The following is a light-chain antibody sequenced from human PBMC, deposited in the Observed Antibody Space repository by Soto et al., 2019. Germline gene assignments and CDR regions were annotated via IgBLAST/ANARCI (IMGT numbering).Light chain of an antibody. CDR3: QQYDANPWM. J-gene: IGKJ1*01. CDR1: QNINSW. CDR2: AAS. Sequence: DIQMTQSPSTLSASVGDRVTITCRASQNINSWLAWYQQKPGKAPKLLIYAASSLESGVPSRFSGSRSGTEFTLTISSLQPDDFATYYCQQYDANPWMFGQGTKVEIK. V-gene: IGKV1-5*01.